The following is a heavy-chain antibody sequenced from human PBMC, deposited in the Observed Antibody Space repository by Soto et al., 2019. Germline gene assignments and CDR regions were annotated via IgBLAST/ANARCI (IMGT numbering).Heavy chain of an antibody. CDR3: ARSLSDGSSNYLNN. V-gene: IGHV3-72*01. D-gene: IGHD5-12*01. Sequence: GGSLRLSCAASGFTLSEHYMDWVRQAPGKGLEWVGRSRNEAKSYTTEYAASVKGRFTVSRDDSKNSLFLQMNSLKTEDTAMYYCARSLSDGSSNYLNNWGQGTLVTVSS. J-gene: IGHJ4*02. CDR1: GFTLSEHY. CDR2: SRNEAKSYTT.